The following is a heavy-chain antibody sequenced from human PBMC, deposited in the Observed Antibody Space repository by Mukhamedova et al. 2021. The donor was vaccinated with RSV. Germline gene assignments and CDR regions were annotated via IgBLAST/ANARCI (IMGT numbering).Heavy chain of an antibody. D-gene: IGHD3-10*01. CDR3: ARGFGGIRGLLLDY. V-gene: IGHV1-3*01. CDR2: ISVGDGST. J-gene: IGHJ4*02. Sequence: GQSLEWMGLISVGDGSTEYSQKFQGRVTITRDTSATTAYLELAGLRSEDTAVYFCARGFGGIRGLLLDYWGQGTLVTVSS.